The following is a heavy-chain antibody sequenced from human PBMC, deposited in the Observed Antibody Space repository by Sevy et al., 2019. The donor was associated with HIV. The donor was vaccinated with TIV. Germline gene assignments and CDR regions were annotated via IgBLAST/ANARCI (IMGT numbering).Heavy chain of an antibody. D-gene: IGHD6-19*01. V-gene: IGHV4-59*01. CDR3: AKGIAVAGPFDY. CDR1: GDSITSYY. J-gene: IGHJ4*02. CDR2: IHYSGST. Sequence: SETLSLTCTVSGDSITSYYWNWIRQPPGKGLEWIGYIHYSGSTNYNPSLKSRVSISVDTSKNQFSLKLSSVTAADTAVYYCAKGIAVAGPFDYWGQGNLFTVSS.